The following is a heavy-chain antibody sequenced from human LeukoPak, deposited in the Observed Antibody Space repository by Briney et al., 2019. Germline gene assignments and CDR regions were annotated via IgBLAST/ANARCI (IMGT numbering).Heavy chain of an antibody. CDR1: GYSFARYW. CDR2: IFPGDSDA. D-gene: IGHD4-23*01. V-gene: IGHV5-51*01. CDR3: ARRGGGNSDWFDP. Sequence: GESLQISCQGFGYSFARYWIGWVRQTPGKGLEWMGIIFPGDSDARYSPSFQGQVTISVDKSITTAYLQWSSLKASDTAMYYCARRGGGNSDWFDPWGQGTLVTVSS. J-gene: IGHJ5*02.